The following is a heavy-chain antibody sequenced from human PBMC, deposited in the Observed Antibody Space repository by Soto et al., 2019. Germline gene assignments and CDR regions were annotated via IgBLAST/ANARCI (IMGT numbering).Heavy chain of an antibody. J-gene: IGHJ3*02. Sequence: QVQLVQSGAEVKKPGSSVKVSCKASGGTFSSYAISWVRQAPGQGLEWMGGIIPIFGTANYAQKFQGRVTITADEATSTAYMELSSLRSEDTAVYYCARDRIGKLARPGLAALDIWGQGTMITVSS. CDR1: GGTFSSYA. CDR3: ARDRIGKLARPGLAALDI. CDR2: IIPIFGTA. D-gene: IGHD1-1*01. V-gene: IGHV1-69*12.